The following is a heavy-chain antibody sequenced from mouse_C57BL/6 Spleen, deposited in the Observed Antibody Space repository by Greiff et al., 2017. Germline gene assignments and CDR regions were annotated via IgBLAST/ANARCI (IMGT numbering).Heavy chain of an antibody. Sequence: QVQLQQPVAELVMPGASVKLSCKASGYTFTSYWMHWVKQRPGQGLEWIGEIDPSASYTNYNQKFKGKSTLTVDKSSSTAYMQLSSLTSEDTAVYYCARKGYYFDYWGQGTTLTVSS. CDR2: IDPSASYT. V-gene: IGHV1-69*01. J-gene: IGHJ2*01. CDR1: GYTFTSYW. CDR3: ARKGYYFDY.